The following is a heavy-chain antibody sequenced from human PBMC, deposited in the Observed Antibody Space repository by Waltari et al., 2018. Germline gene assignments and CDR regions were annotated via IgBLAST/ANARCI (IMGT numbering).Heavy chain of an antibody. V-gene: IGHV4-4*02. CDR1: GDSVTNSYW. J-gene: IGHJ4*02. D-gene: IGHD2-15*01. Sequence: QLQLQQSGPGLVKPSESLSLTCAVSGDSVTNSYWWSWVRQSPGKGLEWIGQIHGSGKNNYNPSLESRFTISLDTSNNRFSLKVPSATAADTAVYYCGRDRGRGLYLDSWGQGTLVTVSP. CDR3: GRDRGRGLYLDS. CDR2: IHGSGKN.